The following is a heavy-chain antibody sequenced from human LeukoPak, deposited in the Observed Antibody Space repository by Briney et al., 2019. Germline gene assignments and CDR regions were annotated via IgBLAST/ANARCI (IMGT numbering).Heavy chain of an antibody. J-gene: IGHJ4*02. CDR1: GGTFSSYA. D-gene: IGHD5-24*01. CDR2: IIPIFGTA. V-gene: IGHV1-69*05. Sequence: SVKVSCKASGGTFSSYAIGWVRQAPGQGLEWMGGIIPIFGTANYAQKFQGRVTITTDESTSTAYMELSSRRSKDTDVYKCDRAGERATALFDYWGQGTLVTVSS. CDR3: DRAGERATALFDY.